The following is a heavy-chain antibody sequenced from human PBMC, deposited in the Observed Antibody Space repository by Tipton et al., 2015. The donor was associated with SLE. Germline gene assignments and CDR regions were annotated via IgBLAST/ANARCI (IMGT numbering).Heavy chain of an antibody. Sequence: LRLSCTVSGGSISSYYWSWIRQPAGKGLEWIGRIYSSGNTNYNPSLKSRLTLSVDMSKNQFSLKLSSVTAADTAVYYCARQGGSSGTSFAFDLWGQGTMVTVSS. V-gene: IGHV4-4*07. J-gene: IGHJ3*01. CDR2: IYSSGNT. CDR1: GGSISSYY. CDR3: ARQGGSSGTSFAFDL. D-gene: IGHD1-7*01.